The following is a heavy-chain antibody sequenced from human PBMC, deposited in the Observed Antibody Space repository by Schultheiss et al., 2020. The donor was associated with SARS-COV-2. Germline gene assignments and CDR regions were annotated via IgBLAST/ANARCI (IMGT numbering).Heavy chain of an antibody. Sequence: SETLSLTCAVSGGSISSSNWWSWVRQPPGKGLEWIGEIYHSGSTNYNPSLKSRVTISVDTSKNQFSLKLSSVTAADTAVYYCARGSGSWYYFDYWGQGTLVTVSS. CDR3: ARGSGSWYYFDY. CDR2: IYHSGST. V-gene: IGHV4-4*02. CDR1: GGSISSSNW. J-gene: IGHJ4*02. D-gene: IGHD6-13*01.